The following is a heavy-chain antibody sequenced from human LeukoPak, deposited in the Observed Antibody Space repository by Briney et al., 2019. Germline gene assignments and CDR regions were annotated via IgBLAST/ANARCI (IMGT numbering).Heavy chain of an antibody. V-gene: IGHV4-61*02. D-gene: IGHD4-17*01. CDR1: GGSISSGSYY. CDR2: IYTSGST. Sequence: SETLSLTCTVSGGSISSGSYYWSWIRQPAGKGLEWIGRIYTSGSTNYNPSLKSRVTISVDTSKNQFSLKLSSVTAADTAVYYCARGGTVTTFDYWGQGTLVTVSS. J-gene: IGHJ4*01. CDR3: ARGGTVTTFDY.